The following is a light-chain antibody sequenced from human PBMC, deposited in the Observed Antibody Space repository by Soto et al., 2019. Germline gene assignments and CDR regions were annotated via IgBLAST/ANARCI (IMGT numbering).Light chain of an antibody. CDR3: SSYTSSSFDYV. Sequence: QSALTQPASVSGSPGQSITISCTGTSSDVGGYNYVSWYQQHPGKAPKLMIYKVSNRPSGVSNRFSGSKSGNTASLTISGRQAEDEADYCCSSYTSSSFDYVFGTGTKVTVL. CDR2: KVS. V-gene: IGLV2-14*01. CDR1: SSDVGGYNY. J-gene: IGLJ1*01.